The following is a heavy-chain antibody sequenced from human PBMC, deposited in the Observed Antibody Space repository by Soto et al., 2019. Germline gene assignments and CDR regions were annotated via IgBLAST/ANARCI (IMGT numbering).Heavy chain of an antibody. Sequence: SETLSLTCAVYGGSFSGYYWSWIRQPPGKGLEWIGEINHSGSTNYNPSLKSRVTISVDTSKNQFSLKLSSVTAADTAVYYCASLSLFGSGSYWPRYYYYGMDVWGQGTTVTVSS. CDR3: ASLSLFGSGSYWPRYYYYGMDV. D-gene: IGHD3-10*01. V-gene: IGHV4-34*01. CDR2: INHSGST. J-gene: IGHJ6*02. CDR1: GGSFSGYY.